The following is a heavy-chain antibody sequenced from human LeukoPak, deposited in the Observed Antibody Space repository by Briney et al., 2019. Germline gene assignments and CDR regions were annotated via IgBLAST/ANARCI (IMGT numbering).Heavy chain of an antibody. Sequence: PGRSLRLSCAASGFTFSNYAMNWVRQAPGKGLEWVALISYDGSNNYYADSVKGRLTISRDNSKNTVYLQMSSLTAEDTALYYCARGEVTMIRGVIPYFDFWGQGTLVTVSS. V-gene: IGHV3-30*04. CDR1: GFTFSNYA. J-gene: IGHJ4*02. CDR3: ARGEVTMIRGVIPYFDF. CDR2: ISYDGSNN. D-gene: IGHD3-10*01.